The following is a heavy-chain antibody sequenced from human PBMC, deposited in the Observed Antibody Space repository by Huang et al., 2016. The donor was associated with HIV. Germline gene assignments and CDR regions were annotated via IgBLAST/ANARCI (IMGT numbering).Heavy chain of an antibody. CDR3: ATKTAAMDI. V-gene: IGHV3-7*01. CDR2: IKQDESEK. CDR1: FTFGAYW. D-gene: IGHD1-7*01. J-gene: IGHJ6*02. Sequence: FTFGAYWMSWVRQSPGKRLEWVANIKQDESEKYYVESVKGRFNISRDNAKKVLFLEMNNVRVEDTATYYCATKTAAMDIWGQGTTVTVS.